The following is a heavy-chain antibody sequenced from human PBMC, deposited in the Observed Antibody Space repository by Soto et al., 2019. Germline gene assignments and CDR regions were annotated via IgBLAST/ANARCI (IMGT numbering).Heavy chain of an antibody. Sequence: QVQLVQSGAEVKKPGASVKVSCKASGYTFTGYYMHWVRQAPGQGLEWMGWINPNSGGTNYAQKFQGWVTMTRDTSISTAYMELSRLRSDDTAVYYGARGRNYDFWGGYWGGADYWYFDLWGRGTLVTVSS. CDR2: INPNSGGT. CDR3: ARGRNYDFWGGYWGGADYWYFDL. J-gene: IGHJ2*01. V-gene: IGHV1-2*04. D-gene: IGHD3-3*01. CDR1: GYTFTGYY.